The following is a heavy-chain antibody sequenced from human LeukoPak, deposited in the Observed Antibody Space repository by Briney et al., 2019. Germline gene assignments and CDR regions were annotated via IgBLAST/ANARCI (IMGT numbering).Heavy chain of an antibody. D-gene: IGHD4-17*01. V-gene: IGHV3-30*18. J-gene: IGHJ5*02. Sequence: GRSLRLSCAASGITFRSYGMHWVRQAPGKGLEWVAVISYDGSHKYYADSVTGRFSISRDNSKNTLYLQMNSLSADDTAVYYCAKGARGDTVTSIVGLNWFDPWGQGTLVTVSS. CDR3: AKGARGDTVTSIVGLNWFDP. CDR1: GITFRSYG. CDR2: ISYDGSHK.